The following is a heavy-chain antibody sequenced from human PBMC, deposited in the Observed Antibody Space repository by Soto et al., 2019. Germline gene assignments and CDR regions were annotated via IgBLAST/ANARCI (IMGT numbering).Heavy chain of an antibody. CDR1: GFSLTTTGVG. D-gene: IGHD3-16*02. J-gene: IGHJ5*02. CDR3: EHNQGGRKGGDYSSRSYRLNWFDH. Sequence: QITLMESGPTLVNPTQTLTLTCTFSGFSLTTTGVGVGWIRQSPGDALEWLALIYWDADKRYTPSLRSRLTITKDTSRIQVVLTLTNMDPVDTAAYYCEHNQGGRKGGDYSSRSYRLNWFDHWGQGTLVTVSS. V-gene: IGHV2-5*02. CDR2: IYWDADK.